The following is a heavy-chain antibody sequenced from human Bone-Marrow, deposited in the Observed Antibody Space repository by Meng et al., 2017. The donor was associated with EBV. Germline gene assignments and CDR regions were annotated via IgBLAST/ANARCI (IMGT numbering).Heavy chain of an antibody. J-gene: IGHJ4*02. CDR3: ASNGSYSLFDY. V-gene: IGHV4-34*01. CDR1: GGSFSGYY. CDR2: INHSGST. Sequence: QGQLQQWGAGLLKPSETLSLTCAVYGGSFSGYYWSWIRQPPGKGLEWIGEINHSGSTNYNPSLKSRVTISVDTSKNQFSLKLSSVTAADTAVYYCASNGSYSLFDYWGQGTLVTVSS. D-gene: IGHD1-26*01.